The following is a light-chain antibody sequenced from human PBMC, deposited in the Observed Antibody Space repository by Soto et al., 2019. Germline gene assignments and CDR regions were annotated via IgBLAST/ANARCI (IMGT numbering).Light chain of an antibody. CDR3: SSYTSSDTIV. CDR1: SSDIGTYNR. V-gene: IGLV2-18*02. J-gene: IGLJ2*01. Sequence: QSALTQPPSVSGSPGQSVTISCTGTSSDIGTYNRVSWYQQPPGTAPKLMISEVSNRPSGVPDRFSGSKSANTASLTISGLQADDEADYYCSSYTSSDTIVFGGGTKLTVL. CDR2: EVS.